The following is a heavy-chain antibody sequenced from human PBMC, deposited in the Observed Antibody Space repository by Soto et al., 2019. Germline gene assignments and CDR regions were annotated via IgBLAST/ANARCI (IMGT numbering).Heavy chain of an antibody. V-gene: IGHV4-59*01. Sequence: SETLSLTCTVCGVSISSYYWSWMREPPGKGLEWIGYIYYSGSTNYNPSLKSRVTISVDTSKNQFSLKLSSVTAADTAVYYCARVKRLGEFPEPPDYWGQGTLVTVSS. J-gene: IGHJ4*02. CDR1: GVSISSYY. D-gene: IGHD3-16*01. CDR3: ARVKRLGEFPEPPDY. CDR2: IYYSGST.